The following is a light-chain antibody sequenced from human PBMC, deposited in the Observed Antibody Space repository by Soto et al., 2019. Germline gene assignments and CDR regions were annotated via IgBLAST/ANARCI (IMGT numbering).Light chain of an antibody. CDR3: MQYAHWPHT. J-gene: IGKJ2*01. CDR2: KVS. V-gene: IGKV2-30*01. CDR1: QSLVNSAGDTC. Sequence: DVVMTQSPLSLPVTLGQPASISCRSSQSLVNSAGDTCLHWFQQRPGQSPRRLIYKVSNRDSGVPDRFSGSGSGTDFTLKISRVEAEDVGVYYCMQYAHWPHTFGQGTKLEIK.